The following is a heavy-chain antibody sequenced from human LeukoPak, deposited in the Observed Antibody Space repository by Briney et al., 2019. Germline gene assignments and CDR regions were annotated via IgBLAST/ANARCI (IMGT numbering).Heavy chain of an antibody. D-gene: IGHD2-8*01. CDR2: IKEDGSEK. Sequence: GGSLRLSCAASGFTFSSYWMTWVRQAPGKGLEWVANIKEDGSEKYYVDSVKGRFTISRDNAKYSLYLQMNSLRAEDTAVYYCARGRMRFVYWGQGTQVTVSS. CDR1: GFTFSSYW. V-gene: IGHV3-7*05. J-gene: IGHJ4*02. CDR3: ARGRMRFVY.